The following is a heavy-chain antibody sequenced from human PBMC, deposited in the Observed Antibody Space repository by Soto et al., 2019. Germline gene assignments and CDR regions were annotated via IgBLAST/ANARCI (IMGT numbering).Heavy chain of an antibody. Sequence: QVQLVQSGAEVKKPGASVKVSCKASGYTFTSYGISWLRQAPGQGLEWMGWISAYNGNTNYAQKLKGRVNITTDTSTSADYMALRSLRSDDTAVYYCARVGATFYGMDVWGQGTTVTVSS. J-gene: IGHJ6*02. CDR3: ARVGATFYGMDV. V-gene: IGHV1-18*04. D-gene: IGHD1-26*01. CDR2: ISAYNGNT. CDR1: GYTFTSYG.